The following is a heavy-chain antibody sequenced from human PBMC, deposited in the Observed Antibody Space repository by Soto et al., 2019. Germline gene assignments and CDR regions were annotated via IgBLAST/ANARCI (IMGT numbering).Heavy chain of an antibody. CDR3: ARDTYCSSTSCYIYNWFDP. CDR2: IYHSGST. J-gene: IGHJ5*02. Sequence: LSLTCAVSGGSISSSSWWSWVRQPPGKGLEWIGEIYHSGSTNYNPSLKSRVTISVDKSKNQFSLKLSSVTAADTAVYYCARDTYCSSTSCYIYNWFDPWGQGTLVTVSS. D-gene: IGHD2-2*02. CDR1: GGSISSSSW. V-gene: IGHV4-4*02.